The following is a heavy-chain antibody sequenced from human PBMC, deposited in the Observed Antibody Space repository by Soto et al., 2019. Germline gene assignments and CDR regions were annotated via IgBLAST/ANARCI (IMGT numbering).Heavy chain of an antibody. J-gene: IGHJ6*02. D-gene: IGHD3-3*01. Sequence: ASVKVSCKASGYTFTSYGISWVRQAPGQGLEWMGGIIPIFGTANYAQKFQGRVTITADESTSTAYMELSSLRSEDTAVYYCAFGVVIIWSAPGYYYYGMDVWGQGTPVTVSS. CDR1: GYTFTSYG. CDR3: AFGVVIIWSAPGYYYYGMDV. V-gene: IGHV1-69*13. CDR2: IIPIFGTA.